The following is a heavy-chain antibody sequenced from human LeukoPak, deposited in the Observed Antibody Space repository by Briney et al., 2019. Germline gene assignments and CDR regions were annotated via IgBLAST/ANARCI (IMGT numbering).Heavy chain of an antibody. Sequence: PSETLSLTCAVYGGSFRGYYWGWIRQPPGAGLEWIGEIYHSGSTNYNPSLKSRVTISVDTSKNQFSLKLSSVTAADTAVYYCARAIVVVPAAYDYWGQGTLVTVSS. CDR1: GGSFRGYY. D-gene: IGHD2-2*01. CDR3: ARAIVVVPAAYDY. CDR2: IYHSGST. V-gene: IGHV4-34*01. J-gene: IGHJ4*02.